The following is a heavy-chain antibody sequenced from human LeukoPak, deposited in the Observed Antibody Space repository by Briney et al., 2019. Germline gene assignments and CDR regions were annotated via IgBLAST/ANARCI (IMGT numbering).Heavy chain of an antibody. Sequence: GGSLRLSCAASGITFNSYTMNWVRQAPGKGLEWVSSISSSSSYIYYAASVKGRFTISRDNAKNSLYLQMNRLRAEDTAVYYCARLCVGVNRIDYWGQGTLVTVSS. CDR2: ISSSSSYI. J-gene: IGHJ4*02. CDR3: ARLCVGVNRIDY. CDR1: GITFNSYT. V-gene: IGHV3-21*01. D-gene: IGHD2-2*01.